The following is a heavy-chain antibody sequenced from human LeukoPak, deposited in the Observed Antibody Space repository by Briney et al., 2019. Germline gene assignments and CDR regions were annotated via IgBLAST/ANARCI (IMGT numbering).Heavy chain of an antibody. CDR2: ISAYNGNT. Sequence: ASVKVSCKASGYTFTSYAMHWVRQAPGQRLEWMGWISAYNGNTNYAQKLQGRVTMTTDTSTSTAYMELRSLRSEDTAVYYCARDQYYYDSSGYYNLDYWGQGTLVTVSS. J-gene: IGHJ4*02. CDR1: GYTFTSYA. CDR3: ARDQYYYDSSGYYNLDY. V-gene: IGHV1-18*01. D-gene: IGHD3-22*01.